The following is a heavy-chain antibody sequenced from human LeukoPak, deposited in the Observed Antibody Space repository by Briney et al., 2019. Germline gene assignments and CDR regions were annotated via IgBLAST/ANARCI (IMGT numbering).Heavy chain of an antibody. Sequence: ASVKVSCKASGYTFTSYDINWVRQATGQGLEWMGWMNPNSGNTGYAQKFQGRVTMTRNTSISTAYMELSSLRSEDTAVYYCARSPGETASRYYYYFGMDVWGQGTTVTVSS. CDR2: MNPNSGNT. CDR3: ARSPGETASRYYYYFGMDV. CDR1: GYTFTSYD. D-gene: IGHD3-10*01. J-gene: IGHJ6*02. V-gene: IGHV1-8*01.